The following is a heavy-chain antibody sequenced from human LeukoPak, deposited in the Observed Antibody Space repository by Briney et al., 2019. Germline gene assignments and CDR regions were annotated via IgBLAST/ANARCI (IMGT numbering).Heavy chain of an antibody. J-gene: IGHJ4*02. CDR3: ARGRYSSSWYIPRPFDY. CDR1: GGSISSSNYY. Sequence: SETLSLTCSVSGGSISSSNYYWGWIRQPPGKGLEWIGSIYYSGSTNYNPSLKSRVTISVDTSKNQFSLKLSSVTAADTAVYYCARGRYSSSWYIPRPFDYWGQGTLVTVSS. CDR2: IYYSGST. V-gene: IGHV4-39*07. D-gene: IGHD6-13*01.